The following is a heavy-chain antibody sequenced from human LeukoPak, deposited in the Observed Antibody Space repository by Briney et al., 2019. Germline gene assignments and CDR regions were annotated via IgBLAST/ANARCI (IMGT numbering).Heavy chain of an antibody. CDR2: ITKSSTYV. J-gene: IGHJ4*02. CDR1: GFTFRTHS. CDR3: ARGSGVHV. Sequence: PGGSLRLSCEASGFTFRTHSMNWVRQAPGKGLEWVSSITKSSTYVYYADSVRGRFTISRDNANNSLFLQMNNLEVDDTGVYYCARGSGVHVWGQGTLVIVSS. V-gene: IGHV3-21*04. D-gene: IGHD3-10*01.